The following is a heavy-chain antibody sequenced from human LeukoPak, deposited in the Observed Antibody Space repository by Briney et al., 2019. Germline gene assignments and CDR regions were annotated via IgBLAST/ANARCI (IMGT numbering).Heavy chain of an antibody. Sequence: GGSLRLSCAASGFTFSSYAMSWVRQAPGKGLEWVSAISGSGGSTYYADSVKGRFTISRDNSKNTLYLQMNSLRAEDTAVYYCAKDFCSSTSCYADRRVDWRNYFDYWGQGTLVTVSS. J-gene: IGHJ4*02. CDR1: GFTFSSYA. CDR3: AKDFCSSTSCYADRRVDWRNYFDY. CDR2: ISGSGGST. V-gene: IGHV3-23*01. D-gene: IGHD2-2*01.